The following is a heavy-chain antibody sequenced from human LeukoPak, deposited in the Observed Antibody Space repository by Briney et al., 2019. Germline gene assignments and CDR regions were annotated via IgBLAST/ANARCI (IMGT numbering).Heavy chain of an antibody. D-gene: IGHD2-15*01. J-gene: IGHJ4*02. CDR2: ISNSGGST. V-gene: IGHV3-23*01. CDR1: GFTFSNYA. Sequence: GGSLRLSCAASGFTFSNYAMSWVRQAPGKGLEWVSSISNSGGSTYHADSVKGRFTISRDNSRNTLYLQMSSLRAEDTAVYYCAKYHGGTYCSGPVYFDYWGQGTLVTVSS. CDR3: AKYHGGTYCSGPVYFDY.